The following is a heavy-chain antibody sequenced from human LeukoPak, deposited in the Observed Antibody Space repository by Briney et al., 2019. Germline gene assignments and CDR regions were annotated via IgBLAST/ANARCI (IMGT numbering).Heavy chain of an antibody. Sequence: PSETLSLTCTVSGGSISGSSYYWGWIRQPPGKGLEWIGSIYYSGSTYYNPSLKSRVTISVDTSKNQFSLKLSSVTAADTAVYYCARRRMATINNWGQGTLVTVSS. J-gene: IGHJ4*02. CDR2: IYYSGST. CDR1: GGSISGSSYY. D-gene: IGHD5-24*01. CDR3: ARRRMATINN. V-gene: IGHV4-39*01.